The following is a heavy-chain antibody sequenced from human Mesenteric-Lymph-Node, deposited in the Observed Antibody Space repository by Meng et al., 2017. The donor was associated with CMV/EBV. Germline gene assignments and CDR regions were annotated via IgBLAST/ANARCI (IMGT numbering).Heavy chain of an antibody. J-gene: IGHJ4*02. V-gene: IGHV1-2*02. CDR2: INPNSGGT. Sequence: ASVKVSCKASGYTFTGYYMHWVRQAPGQGLEWMGWINPNSGGTNYAQKFQGRVTMTRDTSISTAYMELSRLRSDDTAEYYCARDRENSVVTQYYFDYWGQGTLVTVSS. D-gene: IGHD4-23*01. CDR1: GYTFTGYY. CDR3: ARDRENSVVTQYYFDY.